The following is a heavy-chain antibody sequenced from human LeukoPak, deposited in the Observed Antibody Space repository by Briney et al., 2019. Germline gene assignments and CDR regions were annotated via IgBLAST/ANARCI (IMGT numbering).Heavy chain of an antibody. CDR2: INPNSGGT. Sequence: GASVKVSCKASGYTFTGYYMHWVRQAPGQGLEWMGWINPNSGGTSYAQKFQGWVTMTRDTSISTAYMELSRLRSDDTAVYYCARGRYGAMAYYYYGMDVWGQGTTVTVSS. V-gene: IGHV1-2*04. J-gene: IGHJ6*02. D-gene: IGHD4/OR15-4a*01. CDR3: ARGRYGAMAYYYYGMDV. CDR1: GYTFTGYY.